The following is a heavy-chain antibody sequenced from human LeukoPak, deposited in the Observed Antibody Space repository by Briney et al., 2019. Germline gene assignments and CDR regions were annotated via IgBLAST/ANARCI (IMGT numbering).Heavy chain of an antibody. CDR1: GYSISSGYY. D-gene: IGHD2-8*01. J-gene: IGHJ5*02. V-gene: IGHV4-38-2*02. Sequence: SETLSLTCTVSGYSISSGYYWGWIRQPPGKGLEWIGSIYHSGSTYYNPSLKSRVTISVERSKSQFSLTLSSVTAADTAVYSCARDRAYCTNGVCYNGFDPWGQGTLVTVSS. CDR3: ARDRAYCTNGVCYNGFDP. CDR2: IYHSGST.